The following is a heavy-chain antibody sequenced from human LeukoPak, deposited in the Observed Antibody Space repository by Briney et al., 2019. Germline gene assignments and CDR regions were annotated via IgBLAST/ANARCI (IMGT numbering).Heavy chain of an antibody. J-gene: IGHJ4*02. CDR2: INPNTGDT. V-gene: IGHV1-2*02. CDR1: GYTFTAYY. CDR3: ARGGYSYGPRGDYFDY. Sequence: ASVKVSCKASGYTFTAYYMNWVRQAPGQGLEWMGWINPNTGDTNSAQRFQGRVTMTRDTSISTVYMEVSRLRSDDTAVYYCARGGYSYGPRGDYFDYWGQGTLVTVSS. D-gene: IGHD5-18*01.